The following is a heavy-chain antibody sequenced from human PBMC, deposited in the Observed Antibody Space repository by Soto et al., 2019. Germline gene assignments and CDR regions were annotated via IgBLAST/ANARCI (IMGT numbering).Heavy chain of an antibody. CDR1: GFTFSTYA. V-gene: IGHV3-23*01. CDR3: AKAEGSSYGTEYSQH. J-gene: IGHJ1*01. Sequence: EVQLLESGGGLVQPGGSLRLSCAASGFTFSTYAMNWVRQAPGKGLEWVSLIISSGGSTYYADSVKGRFTISRDNSKNPLYLQMNSLRADDTAVYYCAKAEGSSYGTEYSQHWGQGTLVTVSS. CDR2: IISSGGST. D-gene: IGHD6-13*01.